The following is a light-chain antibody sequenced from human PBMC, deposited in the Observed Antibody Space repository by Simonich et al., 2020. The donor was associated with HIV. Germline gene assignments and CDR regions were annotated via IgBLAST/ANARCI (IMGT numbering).Light chain of an antibody. CDR1: ALPNQY. CDR3: QSADSSGTYV. J-gene: IGLJ1*01. V-gene: IGLV3-25*03. CDR2: KDT. Sequence: SYELTQPPSVSVSPGQTARISCSGDALPNQYAYWYQQKPGQAPVVFMAKDTERPSGIPERFSGSSSGTTVTLTISGVQAEDEADYYCQSADSSGTYVFGTGTKVTVL.